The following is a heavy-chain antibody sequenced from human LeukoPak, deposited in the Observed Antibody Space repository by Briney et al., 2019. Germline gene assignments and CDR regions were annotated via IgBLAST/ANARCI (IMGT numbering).Heavy chain of an antibody. CDR3: ARGMDYGDYARDFDY. Sequence: ASVKVSCKASGYTFTGYYMHWVRQAPGQGLEWMGCINPNSGGTNYAQKFQGRVSMTRDTSISTAYMALNRLRSDDTAVYYCARGMDYGDYARDFDYWGQGTLVTVSS. CDR1: GYTFTGYY. V-gene: IGHV1-2*02. J-gene: IGHJ4*02. D-gene: IGHD4-17*01. CDR2: INPNSGGT.